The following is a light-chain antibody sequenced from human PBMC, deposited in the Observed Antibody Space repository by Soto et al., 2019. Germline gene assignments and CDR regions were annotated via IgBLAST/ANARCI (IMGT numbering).Light chain of an antibody. CDR3: CSYAGGASVV. Sequence: QSALTQPASVSGSPGQSITISCTGTSSDIGRYNLVSWYQQHPGKAPKLIIYEDIERPSGVSDRFSGSNSGNTASLTISGLQTDDEADYYCCSYAGGASVVFGGGTKLTVL. CDR2: EDI. CDR1: SSDIGRYNL. J-gene: IGLJ2*01. V-gene: IGLV2-23*01.